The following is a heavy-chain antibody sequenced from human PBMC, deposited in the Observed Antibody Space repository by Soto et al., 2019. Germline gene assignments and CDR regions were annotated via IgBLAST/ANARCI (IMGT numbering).Heavy chain of an antibody. CDR3: ASSTWFGEFQYYYYMDV. CDR1: GGTFSSYT. CDR2: IIPILGIA. D-gene: IGHD3-10*01. Sequence: ASVKVSCKASGGTFSSYTISWVRQAPGQGLEWMGRIIPILGIANYAQKFQGRVTITADKSTSTAYMELSSLRSEDTAVYYCASSTWFGEFQYYYYMDVWGKGTTVTVSS. J-gene: IGHJ6*03. V-gene: IGHV1-69*02.